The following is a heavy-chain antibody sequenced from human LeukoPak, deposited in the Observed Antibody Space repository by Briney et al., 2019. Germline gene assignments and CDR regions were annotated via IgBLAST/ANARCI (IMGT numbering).Heavy chain of an antibody. Sequence: PGGSLRLSCAASGFTFNNYAMSWVRQAPGKRPEWVANMNIDGSEKYYADSVKGRFTISRDNARNSVYLQMNGLRVEDTAVYYCARDPVEWELLLDYWGQGTLVTVSS. CDR2: MNIDGSEK. CDR1: GFTFNNYA. CDR3: ARDPVEWELLLDY. D-gene: IGHD1-26*01. V-gene: IGHV3-7*01. J-gene: IGHJ4*02.